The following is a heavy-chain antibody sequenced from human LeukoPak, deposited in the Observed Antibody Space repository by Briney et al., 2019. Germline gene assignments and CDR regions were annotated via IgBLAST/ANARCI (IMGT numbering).Heavy chain of an antibody. J-gene: IGHJ5*02. D-gene: IGHD3-22*01. Sequence: KTSQTLSLTCTVSGGSISSGSYYWSWIRQPAGKGLEWIGRIYTSGSTNYNPSLKSRVTISVDTSKNQFSLKLSSVTAADTAVYYCAREKGARGWLTRNWFDPWGQGTLVTVSS. CDR1: GGSISSGSYY. CDR3: AREKGARGWLTRNWFDP. V-gene: IGHV4-61*02. CDR2: IYTSGST.